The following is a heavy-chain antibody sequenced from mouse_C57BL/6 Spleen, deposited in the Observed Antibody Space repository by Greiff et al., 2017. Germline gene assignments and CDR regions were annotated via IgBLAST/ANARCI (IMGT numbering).Heavy chain of an antibody. CDR2: IDPETGGT. D-gene: IGHD2-3*01. Sequence: QVQLKQSGAELVRPGASVTLSCKASGYTFTDYEMHWVKQTPVHGLEWIGAIDPETGGTAYNQKFKGKAILTADKSSSTAYMELRSLTSEDSAVYYCTRSGMGYAMDYWGQGTSVTVSS. V-gene: IGHV1-15*01. CDR1: GYTFTDYE. CDR3: TRSGMGYAMDY. J-gene: IGHJ4*01.